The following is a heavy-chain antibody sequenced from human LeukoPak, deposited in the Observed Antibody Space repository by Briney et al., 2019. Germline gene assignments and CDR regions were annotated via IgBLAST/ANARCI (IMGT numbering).Heavy chain of an antibody. CDR2: INPNSGGT. CDR3: ARYGSGSYYNGPDYYYGMDV. CDR1: GYTFTGHY. Sequence: ASVKVSCKASGYTFTGHYMHWVRQAPGQGLEWMGWINPNSGGTNYAQKFQGRVTMTRDTSISTAYMELSRLRSDDTAVYYCARYGSGSYYNGPDYYYGMDVWGQGTTVTVSS. J-gene: IGHJ6*02. V-gene: IGHV1-2*02. D-gene: IGHD3-10*01.